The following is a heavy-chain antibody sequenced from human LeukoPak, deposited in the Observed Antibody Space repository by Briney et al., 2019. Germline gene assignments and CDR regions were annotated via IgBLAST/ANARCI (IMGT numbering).Heavy chain of an antibody. V-gene: IGHV3-11*01. CDR1: GFTFSDYY. CDR3: ARGHYGSGNYYNLDY. Sequence: GGSLRLSCAASGFTFSDYYMSWIRQAPGKGLEWVSCISSSGITFYYADSEKGQFTISRDNAKNSLYLQMNSLRAEDTAVYYCARGHYGSGNYYNLDYWGQGTLVTVSS. D-gene: IGHD3-10*01. J-gene: IGHJ4*02. CDR2: ISSSGITF.